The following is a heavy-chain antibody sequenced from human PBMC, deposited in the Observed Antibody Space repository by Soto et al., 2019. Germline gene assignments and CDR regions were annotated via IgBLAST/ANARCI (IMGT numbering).Heavy chain of an antibody. Sequence: SETLSLTCSVSGYLISSGYYWGWVRQTPGKGLEWLGSIDYSGKTYKNPSLKSRVSASVDLSQNQFSLNLRSVTAADTAVYFCARDLGSGYDSYYFDYWGQGTLVTVSS. CDR2: IDYSGKT. CDR1: GYLISSGYY. J-gene: IGHJ4*02. D-gene: IGHD3-22*01. V-gene: IGHV4-38-2*02. CDR3: ARDLGSGYDSYYFDY.